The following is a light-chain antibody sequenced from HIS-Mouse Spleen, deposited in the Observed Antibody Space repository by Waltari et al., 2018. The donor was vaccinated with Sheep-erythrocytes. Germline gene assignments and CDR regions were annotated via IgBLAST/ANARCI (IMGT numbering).Light chain of an antibody. V-gene: IGKV1-12*01. CDR2: AAS. J-gene: IGKJ5*01. CDR3: QQAISFPIP. CDR1: QGNSSW. Sequence: DIQMTPSPSSVSASVGDRVTITFRASQGNSSWLALYELKPRKAPKLLIYAASKLQSGVSSSFTGSGAGKEVTLTISSLQPEDFETYYCQQAISFPIPFGQGTRLEIK.